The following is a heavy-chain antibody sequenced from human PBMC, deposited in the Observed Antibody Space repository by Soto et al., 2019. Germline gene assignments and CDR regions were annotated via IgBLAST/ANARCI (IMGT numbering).Heavy chain of an antibody. CDR3: AAVMGSTYDYAWGSLTFDD. Sequence: GGSLRLSCAASGFIFSTTAMTWVRQAPGKGLEWVSTISGSGVSTYYTDSVKGRFTISRDNSKNTLYLQMNSLRAEDTAVYFCAAVMGSTYDYAWGSLTFDDWGQGTLVTVSS. CDR1: GFIFSTTA. CDR2: ISGSGVST. D-gene: IGHD3-16*01. J-gene: IGHJ4*02. V-gene: IGHV3-23*01.